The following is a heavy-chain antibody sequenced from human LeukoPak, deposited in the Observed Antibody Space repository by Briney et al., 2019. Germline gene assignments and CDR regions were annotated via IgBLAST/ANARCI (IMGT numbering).Heavy chain of an antibody. V-gene: IGHV3-30*04. CDR3: ARRAGGYSHPYDY. J-gene: IGHJ4*02. CDR1: GFTFSSYA. Sequence: GGSLRLSCAASGFTFSSYALHWVRQAPGKGLEWVAVISYDGSNEYYADPVKGRFTISRDNSKNTLYLQMNSLRAEDTAVYYCARRAGGYSHPYDYWGQGILVTVSS. D-gene: IGHD4-23*01. CDR2: ISYDGSNE.